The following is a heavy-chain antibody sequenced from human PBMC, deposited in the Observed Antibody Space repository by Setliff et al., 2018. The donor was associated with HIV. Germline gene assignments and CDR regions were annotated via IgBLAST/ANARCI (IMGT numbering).Heavy chain of an antibody. CDR3: ARLPSAAMWGGGAFDI. J-gene: IGHJ3*02. CDR1: GYTFTTYA. D-gene: IGHD2-2*01. CDR2: LNAGNGNT. V-gene: IGHV1-3*01. Sequence: GASVKVSCKASGYTFTTYAIHWVRQAPGQGLEWMGWLNAGNGNTKYSQKFQGRVTITRDTLASTAYMELRSLTSEDTAVYYLARLPSAAMWGGGAFDIWGQGTVVTVSS.